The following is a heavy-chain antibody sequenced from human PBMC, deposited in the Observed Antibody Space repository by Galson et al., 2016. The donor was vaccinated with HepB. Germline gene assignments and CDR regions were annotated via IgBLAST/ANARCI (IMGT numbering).Heavy chain of an antibody. CDR3: TREFDL. Sequence: SLRLSCAASGFGLGNYWMNWARQAPGKGLEWLANIKKDGSEINYVDSVKGRFTISRDNAKNSLFLQMNTLRVEDTAVYYCTREFDLWGRGTQVTVSS. V-gene: IGHV3-7*04. CDR1: GFGLGNYW. CDR2: IKKDGSEI. J-gene: IGHJ2*01.